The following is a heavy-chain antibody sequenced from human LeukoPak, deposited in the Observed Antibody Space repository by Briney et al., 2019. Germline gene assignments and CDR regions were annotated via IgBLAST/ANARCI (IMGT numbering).Heavy chain of an antibody. D-gene: IGHD2-2*01. Sequence: GASVKVSCKASGGTFSSYAISWVRQAPGQGLEWMGGIIPIFGTANYAQKFQGRVTITADESTSTAYMELSSLRSEDTAVYYCARDSQVPAAMNGLGAFDIWGQGTMVTVSS. V-gene: IGHV1-69*13. CDR1: GGTFSSYA. J-gene: IGHJ3*02. CDR3: ARDSQVPAAMNGLGAFDI. CDR2: IIPIFGTA.